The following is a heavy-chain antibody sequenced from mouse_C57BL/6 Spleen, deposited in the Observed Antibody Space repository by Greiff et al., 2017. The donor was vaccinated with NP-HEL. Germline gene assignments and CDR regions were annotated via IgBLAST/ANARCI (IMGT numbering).Heavy chain of an antibody. Sequence: QVQLQQPGAELVKPGASVKLSCKASGYTFTSYWMHWVKQRPGRGLEWIGRIDPNSGGTKYNEKFKGKATLTVDKPSSTAYMQLSSLTSGDSAVYDCASVYYGSSRFADWGQGTTVTVSS. CDR2: IDPNSGGT. CDR1: GYTFTSYW. D-gene: IGHD1-1*01. V-gene: IGHV1-72*01. J-gene: IGHJ3*01. CDR3: ASVYYGSSRFAD.